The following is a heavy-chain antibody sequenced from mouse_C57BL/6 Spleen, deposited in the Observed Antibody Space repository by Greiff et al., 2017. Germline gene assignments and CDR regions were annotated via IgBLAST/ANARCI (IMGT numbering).Heavy chain of an antibody. Sequence: VQLKESGPELVKPGASVKMSCKASGYTFTDYNMHWVKQSHGKSLEWIGYINPNNGGTSYNQKFKGKATLTVNKSSSTAYMELRSLTSEDSAVYYCARLSGSSYWYFDVWGTGTTVTVSS. CDR2: INPNNGGT. J-gene: IGHJ1*03. CDR3: ARLSGSSYWYFDV. V-gene: IGHV1-22*01. CDR1: GYTFTDYN. D-gene: IGHD1-1*01.